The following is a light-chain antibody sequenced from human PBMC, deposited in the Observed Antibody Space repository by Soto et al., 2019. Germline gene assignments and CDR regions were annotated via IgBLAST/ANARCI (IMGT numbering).Light chain of an antibody. CDR3: QQSGGT. V-gene: IGKV1-5*03. CDR1: QIISSW. CDR2: KAS. Sequence: DIQMTQSPSTLSASVGDRVTITCRASQIISSWLAWYQQKPGKAPKLLIYKASSLESGVPSRFSGSGSGTEFTLTISSLQPDDFATYYCQQSGGTFGQGPRVEIK. J-gene: IGKJ1*01.